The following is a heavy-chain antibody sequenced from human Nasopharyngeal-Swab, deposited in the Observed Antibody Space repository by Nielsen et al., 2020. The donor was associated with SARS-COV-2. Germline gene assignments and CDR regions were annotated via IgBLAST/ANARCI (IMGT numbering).Heavy chain of an antibody. CDR1: TFSSYW. CDR3: ARQGPDDSSGYYYYYYGMDV. V-gene: IGHV4-39*01. CDR2: IYYSGST. Sequence: TFSSYWMSWIRQSPGKGLEWIGSIYYSGSTYYNPSLKSRVTISVDTSKNQFSLKLSSVTAADTAVYYCARQGPDDSSGYYYYYYGMDVWGQGTTVTVSS. D-gene: IGHD3-22*01. J-gene: IGHJ6*02.